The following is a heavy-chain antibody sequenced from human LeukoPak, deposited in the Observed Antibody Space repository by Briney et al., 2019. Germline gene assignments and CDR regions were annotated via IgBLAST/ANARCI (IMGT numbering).Heavy chain of an antibody. J-gene: IGHJ4*02. CDR1: GGSISSGGYS. CDR3: ARAPLTGEYQLHFDY. CDR2: IYHSGST. V-gene: IGHV4-30-2*01. D-gene: IGHD2-2*01. Sequence: SETLSLTCAVSGGSISSGGYSWSWIRQPPGKGLEGIGYIYHSGSTYYNPSLKSRVTISVDRSKNQFSLKLSSVTAADTAAYYCARAPLTGEYQLHFDYWGQGTLVTVSS.